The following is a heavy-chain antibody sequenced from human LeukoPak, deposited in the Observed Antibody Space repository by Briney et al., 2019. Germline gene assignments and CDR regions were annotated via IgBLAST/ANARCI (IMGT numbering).Heavy chain of an antibody. V-gene: IGHV4-59*01. CDR1: GGSISGYY. CDR2: IYYSGST. Sequence: SETLSLTCTVSGGSISGYYWSWIRQPPRKGLEWIGYIYYSGSTNYNPSLKSRVTVSVDTSKNQFSLKLSSVTAADTAVYYCARALGDSSGWPGAFDIWGQGTMVTVSS. CDR3: ARALGDSSGWPGAFDI. D-gene: IGHD6-19*01. J-gene: IGHJ3*02.